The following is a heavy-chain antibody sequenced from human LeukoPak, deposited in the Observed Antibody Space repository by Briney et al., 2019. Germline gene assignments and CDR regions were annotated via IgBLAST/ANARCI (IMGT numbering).Heavy chain of an antibody. D-gene: IGHD2-15*01. CDR3: ARDTYCTGGRCYSRVGY. V-gene: IGHV7-4-1*02. J-gene: IGHJ4*02. Sequence: ASVKVSCKASGYNFFTYGITWVRQAPGQGLEWVGWINTNTGNPTYAQGFTERFVFSWDTSVTTAYLQINSLKPEDTAVYFCARDTYCTGGRCYSRVGYWGQGTVVTVSS. CDR2: INTNTGNP. CDR1: GYNFFTYG.